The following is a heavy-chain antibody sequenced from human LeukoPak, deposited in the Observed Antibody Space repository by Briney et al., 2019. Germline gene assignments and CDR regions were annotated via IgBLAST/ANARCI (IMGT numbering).Heavy chain of an antibody. CDR2: IYSGGST. D-gene: IGHD1-14*01. V-gene: IGHV3-66*01. Sequence: GGSLRLSCAASGFTVSSNYMSWVRQAPGKGLEWVSVIYSGGSTYYADSVKGRFTISRDNSKNTLYLQMNSLRAEDTAVYYCARDRAGAETTVGYYYYGMDVWGQGTTVTVSS. CDR3: ARDRAGAETTVGYYYYGMDV. J-gene: IGHJ6*02. CDR1: GFTVSSNY.